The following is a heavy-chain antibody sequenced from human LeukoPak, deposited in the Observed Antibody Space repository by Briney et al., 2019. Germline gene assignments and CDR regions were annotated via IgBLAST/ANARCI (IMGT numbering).Heavy chain of an antibody. D-gene: IGHD5-18*01. CDR2: FDPEDGET. CDR1: GYTLTELS. Sequence: ASVKVSCKVSGYTLTELSMHWVRQAPGKGREWMGGFDPEDGETIYARKFQGRVTMTEDTSTDTAYMELSSLRPEDTAVYYCATRGYSYGYEYYYYGMDVWGQGTTVTVSS. V-gene: IGHV1-24*01. J-gene: IGHJ6*02. CDR3: ATRGYSYGYEYYYYGMDV.